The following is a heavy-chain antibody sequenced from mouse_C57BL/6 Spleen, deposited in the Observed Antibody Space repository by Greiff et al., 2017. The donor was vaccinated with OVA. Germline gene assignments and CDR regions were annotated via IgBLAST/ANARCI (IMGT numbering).Heavy chain of an antibody. CDR2: IHPSDSDT. J-gene: IGHJ1*03. Sequence: QVQLQQPGAELVKPGASVKVSCKASGYTFTSYWMHWVKQRPGQGLEWIGRIHPSDSDTNYNQQFKGKATLTVDKSYSTAYMQLSSLSSADSAVYYCSLWLFITTVVAYWYFAVWGTATTVPVSS. D-gene: IGHD1-1*01. V-gene: IGHV1-74*01. CDR3: SLWLFITTVVAYWYFAV. CDR1: GYTFTSYW.